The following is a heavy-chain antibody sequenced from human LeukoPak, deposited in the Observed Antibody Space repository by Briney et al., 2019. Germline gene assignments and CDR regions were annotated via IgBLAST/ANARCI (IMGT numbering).Heavy chain of an antibody. J-gene: IGHJ5*02. Sequence: SETLSLTCTVSGGSIAGSGWHWSWLRRPPGKGLEWIAYIYHSGGTYSSPPLRNRVTISVDRYKNQFFLNLRSATDADTAMYYCARGPIGGVVLETTLGYFDPWGQGTLVTVSS. CDR2: IYHSGGT. V-gene: IGHV4-30-2*01. CDR3: ARGPIGGVVLETTLGYFDP. CDR1: GGSIAGSGWH. D-gene: IGHD6-25*01.